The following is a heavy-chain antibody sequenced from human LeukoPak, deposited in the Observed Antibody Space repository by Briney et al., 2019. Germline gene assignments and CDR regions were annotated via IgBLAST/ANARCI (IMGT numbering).Heavy chain of an antibody. V-gene: IGHV3-33*08. CDR1: GFTLSSYA. J-gene: IGHJ4*02. Sequence: GSLRLSCAASGFTLSSYAMHWVRQAPGKGLEWVAVIWYDGSNKYYADSVKGRFTISRDNSKNTLYLQMNSLRADDTAVYYCARDRDTAMVFPFDYWGQGTLVTVSS. CDR3: ARDRDTAMVFPFDY. CDR2: IWYDGSNK. D-gene: IGHD5-18*01.